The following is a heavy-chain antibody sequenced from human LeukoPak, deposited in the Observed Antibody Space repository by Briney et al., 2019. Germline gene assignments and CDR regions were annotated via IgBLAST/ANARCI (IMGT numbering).Heavy chain of an antibody. V-gene: IGHV3-21*01. CDR3: ARVEPLTGYYPNAFDI. J-gene: IGHJ3*02. CDR2: ISSSSSYI. D-gene: IGHD3-9*01. CDR1: GFTLSNYP. Sequence: GGSLRLSCAASGFTLSNYPMGWVRQAPGKGLEWVSSISSSSSYIYYAVSVKGRFTISRDNAKNSLYLQMNSLRAEDTAVYYCARVEPLTGYYPNAFDIWGQGTMVTVSS.